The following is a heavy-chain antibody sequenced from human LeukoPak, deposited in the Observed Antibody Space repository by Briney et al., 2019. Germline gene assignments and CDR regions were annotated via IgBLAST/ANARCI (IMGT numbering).Heavy chain of an antibody. CDR2: IDGSGGTT. CDR1: GFTFTRNA. D-gene: IGHD2-2*01. J-gene: IGHJ4*02. Sequence: GGSLRLSCAASGFTFTRNAMAWVRQAPGKGLEWVSAIDGSGGTTFYADSVKGRVTISRVQSTNTVYLQMNSLRADDTPVYYCAKAHCSSTSCSRADDWGQGTLVTVSS. CDR3: AKAHCSSTSCSRADD. V-gene: IGHV3-23*01.